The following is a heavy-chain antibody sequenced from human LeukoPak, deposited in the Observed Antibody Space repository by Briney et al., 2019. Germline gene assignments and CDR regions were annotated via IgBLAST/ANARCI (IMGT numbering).Heavy chain of an antibody. CDR1: GGSISSGDYY. D-gene: IGHD2-2*01. Sequence: PSETLSLTCTVSGGSISSGDYYWRWIRQPPGKGLEWIGYIYYSGSTYYNPSLKSRVTISVDTSKNQFSLKLSSVTAADTAVYYCARDSYCSSTSCWNRMDVWGKGTTVTVSS. CDR3: ARDSYCSSTSCWNRMDV. V-gene: IGHV4-30-4*08. J-gene: IGHJ6*03. CDR2: IYYSGST.